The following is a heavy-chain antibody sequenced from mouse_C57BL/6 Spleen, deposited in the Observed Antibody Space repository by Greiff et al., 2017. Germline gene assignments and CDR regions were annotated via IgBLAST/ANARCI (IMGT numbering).Heavy chain of an antibody. CDR2: IDPEDGET. CDR3: ARGDTTVVGELYFDD. Sequence: VQLKESGAELVKPGASVKLSCTASGFNIKDYYMHWVKQRTEQGLEWIGRIDPEDGETKYAPRFQGKATITADTSSNTAYLQLSSLTSEDTAVYYCARGDTTVVGELYFDDWGQGTTLTVAS. D-gene: IGHD1-1*01. J-gene: IGHJ2*01. CDR1: GFNIKDYY. V-gene: IGHV14-2*01.